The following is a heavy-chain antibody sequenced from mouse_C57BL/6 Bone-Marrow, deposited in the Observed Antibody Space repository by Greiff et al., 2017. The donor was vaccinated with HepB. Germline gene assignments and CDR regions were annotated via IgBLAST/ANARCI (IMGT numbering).Heavy chain of an antibody. D-gene: IGHD2-4*01. CDR1: GYAFTNYL. V-gene: IGHV1-54*01. CDR2: INPGSGGT. J-gene: IGHJ2*01. Sequence: VQLQESGAELVRPGTSVKVSCKASGYAFTNYLIEWVKQRPGQGLEWIGVINPGSGGTNYNEKFKGKATLTADKSSSTAYMQLSSLTSEDSAVYFCARGPYDYDEDYWGQGTTLTVSS. CDR3: ARGPYDYDEDY.